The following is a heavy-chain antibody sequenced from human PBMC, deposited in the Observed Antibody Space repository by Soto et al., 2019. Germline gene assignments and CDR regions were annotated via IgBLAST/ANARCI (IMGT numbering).Heavy chain of an antibody. V-gene: IGHV4-59*01. CDR2: IYYSGST. J-gene: IGHJ5*02. D-gene: IGHD3-16*01. CDR1: GGSISSYY. Sequence: SETLSLTCTVSGGSISSYYWSWIRQPPGKGLEWIGYIYYSGSTNYNPSLKSRVTISVDTSKNQFSLKLSSVTAADTAVYYCANALFGRSNWFDPWGQGTLVTVSS. CDR3: ANALFGRSNWFDP.